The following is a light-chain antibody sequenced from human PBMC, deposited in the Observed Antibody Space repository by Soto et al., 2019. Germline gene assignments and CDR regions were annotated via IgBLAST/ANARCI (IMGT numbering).Light chain of an antibody. CDR2: DVA. V-gene: IGLV2-14*03. J-gene: IGLJ1*01. Sequence: QAARTQPASVSDSPGQSITISCTGTSSDVGGSNFVSWYQQHPGKPPNLIIYDVANRPSGVSNRFSGSKSGSTASLIISRLQTEDEADYYCVSYTPGPTYVLGTATRSPS. CDR1: SSDVGGSNF. CDR3: VSYTPGPTYV.